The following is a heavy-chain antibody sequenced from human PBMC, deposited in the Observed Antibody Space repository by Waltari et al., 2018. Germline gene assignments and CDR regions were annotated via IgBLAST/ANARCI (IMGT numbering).Heavy chain of an antibody. CDR2: IIPILGRA. Sequence: QVQLVQSGAEVKKPGSSVKVSCKASGGTFSSYAISWVRQAPGQGLEWMGRIIPILGRAKYAQKFQGRVTSTADKSTSTAYMELSSLRSEDTAVYYCARGIYPKINYYYYGMDVWGQGTTVTVSS. CDR3: ARGIYPKINYYYYGMDV. V-gene: IGHV1-69*09. J-gene: IGHJ6*02. CDR1: GGTFSSYA.